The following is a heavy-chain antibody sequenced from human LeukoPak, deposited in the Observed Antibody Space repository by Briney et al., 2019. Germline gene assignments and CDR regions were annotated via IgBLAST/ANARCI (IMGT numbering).Heavy chain of an antibody. CDR1: RIVFSNTA. CDR3: GKDGGQYSSGPGFDP. CDR2: ISGGGERT. J-gene: IGHJ5*02. D-gene: IGHD6-19*01. Sequence: QPGGSLRLSCAASRIVFSNTAMNWARQSPGRGLEWVSAISGGGERTFYADSVKGRFTISRDNSKNMVYLQMNSLRADDTAIYYCGKDGGQYSSGPGFDPRGQGALVTVSS. V-gene: IGHV3-23*01.